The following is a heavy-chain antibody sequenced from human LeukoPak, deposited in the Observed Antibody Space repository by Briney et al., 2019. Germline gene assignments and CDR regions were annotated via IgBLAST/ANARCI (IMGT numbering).Heavy chain of an antibody. CDR3: ARVVQSTDSSGFYFPEYFQR. D-gene: IGHD3-22*01. J-gene: IGHJ1*01. Sequence: SETLSLTCTVSGYSISSGYHWGWIRQPPGKGLEWIGSIYHSGSTYYNPSLKSRVTISVDTSKNQFSLKLRSVTAADTAVYYCARVVQSTDSSGFYFPEYFQRWGQGTLVTVSS. V-gene: IGHV4-38-2*02. CDR2: IYHSGST. CDR1: GYSISSGYH.